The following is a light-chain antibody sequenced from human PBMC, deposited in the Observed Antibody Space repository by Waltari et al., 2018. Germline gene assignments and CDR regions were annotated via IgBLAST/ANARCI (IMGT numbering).Light chain of an antibody. J-gene: IGLJ3*02. CDR1: SSNIGGNT. CDR2: SND. V-gene: IGLV1-44*01. CDR3: AAWDDSVRGWV. Sequence: HSVLTQPPSASGTPGQGVTISCSGGSSNIGGNTVNWYQRLPGTAPKLLIYSNDQRPSGVPDRFSGSQFGTSASLAISGLQSEDEADYFCAAWDDSVRGWVFGGGTKVTVL.